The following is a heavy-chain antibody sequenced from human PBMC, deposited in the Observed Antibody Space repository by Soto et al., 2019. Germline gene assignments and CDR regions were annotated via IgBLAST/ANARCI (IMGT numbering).Heavy chain of an antibody. CDR2: IYWVNDR. V-gene: IGHV2-5*02. CDR1: GFSLSSSGVG. D-gene: IGHD1-1*01. Sequence: QITLKESGPTLVEPTQTLTLTCSFSGFSLSSSGVGVAWLRQAPGKALEWLGIIYWVNDRRYKPSLKKRLTLTKNTSKSQVILTISYIEPVDTAGYYCAHRVPYSYYWDVGWCDTWGQGTLVTFS. J-gene: IGHJ5*02. CDR3: AHRVPYSYYWDVGWCDT.